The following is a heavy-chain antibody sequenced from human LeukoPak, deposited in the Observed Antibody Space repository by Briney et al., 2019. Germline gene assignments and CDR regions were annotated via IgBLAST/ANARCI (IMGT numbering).Heavy chain of an antibody. CDR2: INPSGGST. Sequence: GASVKVSCKASGYTFTSYYMHWVRQAPGQGLEWMGIINPSGGSTSYAQKFQGRVTMTRDTSTSTAYMELSSLRSEDTAVYYCARAGRGDGYKIKAAGNFDYWGQGTLVTVSS. CDR1: GYTFTSYY. J-gene: IGHJ4*02. CDR3: ARAGRGDGYKIKAAGNFDY. V-gene: IGHV1-46*01. D-gene: IGHD5-24*01.